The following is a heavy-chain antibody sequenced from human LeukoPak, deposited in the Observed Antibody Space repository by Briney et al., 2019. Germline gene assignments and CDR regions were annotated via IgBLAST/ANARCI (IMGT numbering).Heavy chain of an antibody. V-gene: IGHV3-48*03. J-gene: IGHJ4*02. CDR3: ARRRGRIAFDFDY. D-gene: IGHD3-16*02. Sequence: GGSLRLSCAASGFTFSSYEMNWVRQAPGKGLEWVSYISSSGSTIYYADSVKGRFTISRDNAKNSLYLRMNSLRAEDTAVYYCARRRGRIAFDFDYRGQGTLVTVSS. CDR1: GFTFSSYE. CDR2: ISSSGSTI.